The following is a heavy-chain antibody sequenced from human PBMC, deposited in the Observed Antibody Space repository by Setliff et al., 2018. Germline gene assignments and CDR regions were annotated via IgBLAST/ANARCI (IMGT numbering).Heavy chain of an antibody. J-gene: IGHJ6*03. CDR1: GGSFSGSY. D-gene: IGHD3-3*01. CDR3: ARMSGFLYMDV. Sequence: KPSETLSLTCAVNGGSFSGSYWSWIRQPPGKGLEWIGEIHPSGNTYYNPSLKSRVAISGETSKSQFSLKLSSVTAADTAVYYCARMSGFLYMDVWGKGTTVTVSS. V-gene: IGHV4-34*01. CDR2: IHPSGNT.